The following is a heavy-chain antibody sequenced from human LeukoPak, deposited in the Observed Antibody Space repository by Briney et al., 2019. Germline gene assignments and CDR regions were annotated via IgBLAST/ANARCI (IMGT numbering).Heavy chain of an antibody. J-gene: IGHJ6*02. V-gene: IGHV1-3*01. CDR1: GYTFTSYA. D-gene: IGHD3-3*01. CDR2: INAGNGNT. Sequence: ASVKVSCKASGYTFTSYAMHWVRQAPGQRLEWMGWINAGNGNTKYSQEFQGRVTITRDTSASTAYMELSSLRSEDTAVYYCARGVGDFWSGYYTSYYGMDVWGQGTTVTVSS. CDR3: ARGVGDFWSGYYTSYYGMDV.